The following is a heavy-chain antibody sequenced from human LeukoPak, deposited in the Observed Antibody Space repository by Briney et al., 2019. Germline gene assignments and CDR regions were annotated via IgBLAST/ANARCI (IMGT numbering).Heavy chain of an antibody. CDR3: ARVFEGVFDYYDSSGYIRYFDY. V-gene: IGHV4-34*01. D-gene: IGHD3-22*01. CDR2: INHSGST. Sequence: PSETLSLACAVYGGSFSGYYWSWIRQPPGKGLEWIGEINHSGSTNYNPSLKSRVTISVDTSKNQFSLKLSSVTAADTAVYYCARVFEGVFDYYDSSGYIRYFDYWGQGTLVTVSS. CDR1: GGSFSGYY. J-gene: IGHJ4*02.